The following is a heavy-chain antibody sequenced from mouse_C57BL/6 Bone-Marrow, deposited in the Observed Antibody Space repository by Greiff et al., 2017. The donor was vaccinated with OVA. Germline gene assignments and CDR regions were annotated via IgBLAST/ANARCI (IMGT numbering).Heavy chain of an antibody. J-gene: IGHJ2*01. CDR2: IYPGDGDT. Sequence: QVQLKESGPELVKPGASVKISCKASGYAFSSSWMNWVKQRPGKGLEWIGRIYPGDGDTNYNGKFKGKATLTADKSSSTAYMQLSSLTSEDSAVYFCARGRDEDYWGRGTTLTVSS. CDR3: ARGRDEDY. V-gene: IGHV1-82*01. D-gene: IGHD3-3*01. CDR1: GYAFSSSW.